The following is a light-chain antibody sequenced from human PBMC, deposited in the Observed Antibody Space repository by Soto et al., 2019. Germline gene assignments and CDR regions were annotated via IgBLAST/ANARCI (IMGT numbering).Light chain of an antibody. J-gene: IGKJ1*01. V-gene: IGKV1-39*01. CDR2: GGS. CDR3: QQSFSTPWT. CDR1: QSISDY. Sequence: DIQMTQSPSSLSASVGDRVTITCRASQSISDYLNWYQQKPGKAPKPLIYGGSSLQSGVPSRFRGSGSGTDFTLTISNLQPEDFATYYCQQSFSTPWTFGQGTKVDIK.